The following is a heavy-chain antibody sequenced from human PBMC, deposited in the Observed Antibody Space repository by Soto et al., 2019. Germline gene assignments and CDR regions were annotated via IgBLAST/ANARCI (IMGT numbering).Heavy chain of an antibody. J-gene: IGHJ4*02. Sequence: TGGSLRLSCAASGFPFSIYGMHWVRQSPGKGLEWVAVISYDGSNKYYADSVKGRFTISRDNSKNTLYLQMNSLRAEDTAVYYCANEYLGKWLQLWLHVYWGQGKLVTVSS. CDR3: ANEYLGKWLQLWLHVY. CDR2: ISYDGSNK. D-gene: IGHD5-18*01. V-gene: IGHV3-30*18. CDR1: GFPFSIYG.